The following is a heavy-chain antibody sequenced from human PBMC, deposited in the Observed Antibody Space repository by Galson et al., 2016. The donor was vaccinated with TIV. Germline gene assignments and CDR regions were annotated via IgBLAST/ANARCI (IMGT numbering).Heavy chain of an antibody. CDR3: TRGGMIPYY. V-gene: IGHV3-48*03. CDR2: ISTSGSTT. D-gene: IGHD3-22*01. CDR1: GFTFSSYE. Sequence: SLRLSFAASGFTFSSYEMSWVRQAPGKGMEWVSYISTSGSTTYHADSVKGRFTISRDNAKNSLYLQMNSLRAEDTAVYYCTRGGMIPYYWGQGTLVTVSS. J-gene: IGHJ4*02.